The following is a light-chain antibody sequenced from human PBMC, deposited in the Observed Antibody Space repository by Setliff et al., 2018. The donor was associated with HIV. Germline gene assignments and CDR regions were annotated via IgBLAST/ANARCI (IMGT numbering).Light chain of an antibody. CDR2: GVT. CDR1: SSDVGGYMS. CDR3: CSYAGSDAWI. V-gene: IGLV2-23*02. J-gene: IGLJ2*01. Sequence: QSALTQPASVSGSPGQSITISCTGSSSDVGGYMSVSWYQQHPGEVPKLMIYGVTKRPSGVSNRFSGSKSGSTASLTISGLQTEDEADYYCCSYAGSDAWIFGGGTKVTVL.